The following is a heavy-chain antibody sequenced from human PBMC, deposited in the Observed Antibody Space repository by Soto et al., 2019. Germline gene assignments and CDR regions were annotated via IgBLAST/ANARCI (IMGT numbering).Heavy chain of an antibody. V-gene: IGHV3-33*01. CDR3: ARDQGAMGWFDP. D-gene: IGHD3-16*01. CDR1: GFTFSSYG. J-gene: IGHJ5*02. Sequence: VQLVESGGGVVQPGRSLRLSCAASGFTFSSYGMHWVRQAPGKGLEWVAVIWYDGSNKYYADSVKGRFTISRDNSKNTLYLQMNSLRAEDTAVYYCARDQGAMGWFDPWGQGTLVTVSS. CDR2: IWYDGSNK.